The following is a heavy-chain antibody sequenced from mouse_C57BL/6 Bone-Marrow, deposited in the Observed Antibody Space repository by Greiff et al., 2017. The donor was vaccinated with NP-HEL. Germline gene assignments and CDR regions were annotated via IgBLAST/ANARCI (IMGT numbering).Heavy chain of an antibody. V-gene: IGHV2-9*01. Sequence: VQLQQSGPGLVAPSQSLSITCTVSGFSLTSYGVDWVRQPPGKGLEWLGVIWGGGSTNYNSALMSRLSISKDNSKSQVFLKMNSLQTDDTAMYYCAKHADYYGSSYGDYFDYWGQGTTLTVSS. J-gene: IGHJ2*01. CDR1: GFSLTSYG. CDR3: AKHADYYGSSYGDYFDY. CDR2: IWGGGST. D-gene: IGHD1-1*01.